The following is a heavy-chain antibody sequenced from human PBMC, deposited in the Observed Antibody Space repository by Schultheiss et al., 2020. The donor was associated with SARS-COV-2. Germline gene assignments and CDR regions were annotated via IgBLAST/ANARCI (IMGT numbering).Heavy chain of an antibody. Sequence: GGSLRLSCAASGFTFSNAWMSWVRQAPGKGLEWVGRIKSKTNGGTTDYAAPVKGRFTISRYDSKNTLYLQMNSLKTEDTAVYYCTTDASYYSGSVWGQGTLVTVSS. CDR3: TTDASYYSGSV. D-gene: IGHD3-10*01. CDR2: IKSKTNGGTT. V-gene: IGHV3-15*01. CDR1: GFTFSNAW. J-gene: IGHJ4*02.